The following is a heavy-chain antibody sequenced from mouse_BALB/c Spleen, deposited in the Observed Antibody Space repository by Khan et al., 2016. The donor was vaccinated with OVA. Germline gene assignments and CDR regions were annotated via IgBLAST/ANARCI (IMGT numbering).Heavy chain of an antibody. V-gene: IGHV1-5*01. CDR3: ARGGYSSFAY. J-gene: IGHJ3*01. CDR2: IYPGNSDT. D-gene: IGHD1-3*01. Sequence: VQLQQSGTVLARPGTSVKMSCKASGYSFTSYLIHWVKQRPGQGLEWIGDIYPGNSDTTYNQKFKDKAKLTAGTSANTAYMELSSLTNEDSAVYYCARGGYSSFAYWGQGTLVTVAA. CDR1: GYSFTSYL.